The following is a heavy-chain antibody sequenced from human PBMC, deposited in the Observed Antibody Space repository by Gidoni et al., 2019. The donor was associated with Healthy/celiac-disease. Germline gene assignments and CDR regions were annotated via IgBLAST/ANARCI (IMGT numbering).Heavy chain of an antibody. CDR1: GGPFSSYA. CDR2: IIPIFCTA. J-gene: IGHJ6*02. CDR3: ARLPYSGSYYLQGYYYGMDV. Sequence: QVQLVQSGAEVKKPGSSVKVSCKAFGGPFSSYAISWVRQAPGQGLEWMGGIIPIFCTANYAQKFQGRVTITADESTSTAYMELSSLRSEDTAVYYCARLPYSGSYYLQGYYYGMDVWGQGTTVTVSS. D-gene: IGHD1-26*01. V-gene: IGHV1-69*01.